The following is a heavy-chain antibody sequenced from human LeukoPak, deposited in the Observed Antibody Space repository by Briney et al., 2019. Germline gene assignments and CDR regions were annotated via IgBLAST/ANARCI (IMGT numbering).Heavy chain of an antibody. Sequence: SETLSLTCAVYGGSFSGYYWSWIRHPPGKGLEWIGEINHSGSTNYNPSLKSRVTISVDTSKNQFSLKLSSVTAADTAVYYCARRPLLYYYGSGSYLKGFNWFDPWGQGTLVTVSS. CDR3: ARRPLLYYYGSGSYLKGFNWFDP. V-gene: IGHV4-34*01. J-gene: IGHJ5*02. D-gene: IGHD3-10*01. CDR1: GGSFSGYY. CDR2: INHSGST.